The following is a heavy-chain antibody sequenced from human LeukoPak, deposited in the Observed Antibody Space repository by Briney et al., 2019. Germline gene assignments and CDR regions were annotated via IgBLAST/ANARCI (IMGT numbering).Heavy chain of an antibody. CDR2: INQRGTT. D-gene: IGHD3-3*02. V-gene: IGHV4-34*01. CDR3: ARPGIRDYFYYMDV. CDR1: GDSFSWHY. J-gene: IGHJ6*03. Sequence: SETLSLTCAVYGDSFSWHYWSWIRQPPGKGMEWIGEINQRGTTTYNPSLKSRLTISMDTSRNQYFLNLDSVTAADTPIYYCARPGIRDYFYYMDVWGEGTPVTVSS.